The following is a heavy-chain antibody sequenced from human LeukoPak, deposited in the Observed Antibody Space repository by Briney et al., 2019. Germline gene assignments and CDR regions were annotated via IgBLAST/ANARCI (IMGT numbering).Heavy chain of an antibody. V-gene: IGHV3-66*01. J-gene: IGHJ4*02. Sequence: GGSLRLSCAASGFTVSNNYMRWVRQAPGKGLEWVSFIYRGGNIYYADSVKGRFTTSRDNSKNTLYLQMNSLRAEDTAVYFCARDLGKGRYLDYWGQGTLVTVSS. D-gene: IGHD4-23*01. CDR1: GFTVSNNY. CDR2: IYRGGNI. CDR3: ARDLGKGRYLDY.